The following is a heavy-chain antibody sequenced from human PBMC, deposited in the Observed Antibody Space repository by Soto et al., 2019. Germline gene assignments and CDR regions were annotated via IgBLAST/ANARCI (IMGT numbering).Heavy chain of an antibody. D-gene: IGHD1-1*01. Sequence: EVQLVESGGGLVQHGGSLRLSCAASGFTVSSNYMSWVRQAPGKGLEWVSVIYSGGSTYYADSVKGRFTISRDNSKNPLYLQMNSRRAEDTAVYYCARDLKGTGFDYWGQGTLVTVSS. V-gene: IGHV3-66*01. CDR2: IYSGGST. CDR3: ARDLKGTGFDY. CDR1: GFTVSSNY. J-gene: IGHJ4*02.